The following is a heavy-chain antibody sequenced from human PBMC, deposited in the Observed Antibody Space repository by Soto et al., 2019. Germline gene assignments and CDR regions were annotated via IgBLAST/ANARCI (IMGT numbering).Heavy chain of an antibody. D-gene: IGHD2-15*01. J-gene: IGHJ5*02. CDR2: IYYTGKT. CDR3: AKDPGGTGPFAP. CDR1: C. V-gene: IGHV4-59*01. Sequence: CWRVCRQYPGKGREWIGWIYYTGKTKYKPSLKSRATISIDTSKNEFSLRLRSVTTADTGIYFCAKDPGGTGPFAPWGQGTPVTGS.